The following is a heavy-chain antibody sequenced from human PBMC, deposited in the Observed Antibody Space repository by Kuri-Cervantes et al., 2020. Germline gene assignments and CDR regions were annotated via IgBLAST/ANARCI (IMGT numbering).Heavy chain of an antibody. V-gene: IGHV3-30*18. Sequence: GGSLRLSCAASGFTFSSYGMHWVRQAPGKGLEWVAVISYDGSNKYYADSVKGRFTISRDNSKNTLYLQMNSLRAEDTAVYYCAKERSYGDYVFDYGMDVWGQGTTVTVSS. CDR3: AKERSYGDYVFDYGMDV. CDR2: ISYDGSNK. J-gene: IGHJ6*02. D-gene: IGHD4-17*01. CDR1: GFTFSSYG.